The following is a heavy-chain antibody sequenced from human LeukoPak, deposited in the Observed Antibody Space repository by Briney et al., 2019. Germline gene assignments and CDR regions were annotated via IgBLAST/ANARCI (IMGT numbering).Heavy chain of an antibody. D-gene: IGHD3-3*01. Sequence: GESLKISCKGSGYSFTSYWIGWVRQMPGKGLEWMGIIYPGDSDTRYSPSFQGQVTISADKSISTAYLQWSSLEASDTAMYYCARQRSGDFWSGYYRRGFDPWGQGTLVTVSS. V-gene: IGHV5-51*01. J-gene: IGHJ5*02. CDR3: ARQRSGDFWSGYYRRGFDP. CDR2: IYPGDSDT. CDR1: GYSFTSYW.